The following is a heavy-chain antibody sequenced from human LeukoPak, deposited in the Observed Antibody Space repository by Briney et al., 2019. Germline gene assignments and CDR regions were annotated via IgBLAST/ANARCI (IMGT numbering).Heavy chain of an antibody. D-gene: IGHD1-1*01. V-gene: IGHV3-21*01. Sequence: GGSLRLSCAASGSTFSDYSMNWVRQAPGKGLEWVSSISRSSRHVYYAGSVKGRFTISRDNAKNSLYLQMNSLRAEDMAVYFCVRDLMGSGSTTAYLHHWGQGTLVTVSS. CDR3: VRDLMGSGSTTAYLHH. CDR1: GSTFSDYS. CDR2: ISRSSRHV. J-gene: IGHJ1*01.